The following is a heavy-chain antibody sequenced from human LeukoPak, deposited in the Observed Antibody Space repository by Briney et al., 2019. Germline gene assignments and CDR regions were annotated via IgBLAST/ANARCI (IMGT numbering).Heavy chain of an antibody. D-gene: IGHD1-1*01. V-gene: IGHV1-69*13. CDR2: IIPIFGTA. Sequence: ASVKVSCKASGGTFSSYAISWVRQAPGQGLEWMGGIIPIFGTANYAQKFQGRVTITADESTSTAYMELSSLRSEDTAVYYCARDVTGPTTFRFDPWGQGTLVTVSS. J-gene: IGHJ5*02. CDR3: ARDVTGPTTFRFDP. CDR1: GGTFSSYA.